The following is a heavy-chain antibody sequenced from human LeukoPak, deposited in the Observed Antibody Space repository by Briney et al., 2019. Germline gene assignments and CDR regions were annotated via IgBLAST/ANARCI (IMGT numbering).Heavy chain of an antibody. J-gene: IGHJ4*02. D-gene: IGHD3-10*01. CDR2: IKQDASER. CDR1: GFTFSSYW. Sequence: PGGSLRLSCAASGFTFSSYWMSWVRQAPGKGLEWVANIKQDASERYYVDSVKGRFTISRDSAKNSLYLQMNSLRAEDTAVYYCARLRGGSYFDYWGQGTLVTVSS. V-gene: IGHV3-7*05. CDR3: ARLRGGSYFDY.